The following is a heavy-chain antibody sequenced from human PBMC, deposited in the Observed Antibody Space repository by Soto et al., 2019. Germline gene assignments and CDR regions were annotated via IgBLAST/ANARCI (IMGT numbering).Heavy chain of an antibody. CDR1: GYTFSNYG. Sequence: ASVKVSCKASGYTFSNYGISWVRQAPGQGLEWMGWISTYNGYTYYAQNLQDRVTMTTDTSTSTAYMELTSLRSDDTAVYYCAREVVIVPQYYSYGVDVWGQGTPVTVSS. V-gene: IGHV1-18*01. CDR2: ISTYNGYT. J-gene: IGHJ6*02. D-gene: IGHD2-2*01. CDR3: AREVVIVPQYYSYGVDV.